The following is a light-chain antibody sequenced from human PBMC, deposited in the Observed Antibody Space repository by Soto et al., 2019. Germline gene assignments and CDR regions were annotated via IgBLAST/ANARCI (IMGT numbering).Light chain of an antibody. CDR2: VAS. Sequence: IRMTQSPSSLSASLGYRVPITCRASQSIGSYLSWYQQKPGKAPKLLINVASTLQSGVPSRFSGSGSGTDFTLAISSLQPEDFATYYCQQSSSTPQTFGGGTKVDIK. V-gene: IGKV1-39*01. J-gene: IGKJ4*01. CDR3: QQSSSTPQT. CDR1: QSIGSY.